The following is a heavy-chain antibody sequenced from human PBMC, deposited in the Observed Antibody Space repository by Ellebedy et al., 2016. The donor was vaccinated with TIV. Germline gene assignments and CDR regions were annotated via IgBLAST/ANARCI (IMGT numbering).Heavy chain of an antibody. D-gene: IGHD2-2*01. CDR3: ARDGTVLVPAADMDV. Sequence: SETLSLTCTVPGYFISDGYYWGWIRQPPGKGLEWIGSGSHSGSTFYNPSLKTRVSISVDTTKNQFSLRLASVTAADTAVYYCARDGTVLVPAADMDVWGKGTTVTVSS. CDR1: GYFISDGYY. V-gene: IGHV4-38-2*02. J-gene: IGHJ6*03. CDR2: GSHSGST.